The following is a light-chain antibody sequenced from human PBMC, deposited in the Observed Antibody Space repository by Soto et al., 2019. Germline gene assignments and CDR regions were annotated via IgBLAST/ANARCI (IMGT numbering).Light chain of an antibody. V-gene: IGKV3-15*01. Sequence: DIVMTQSPASLSVSPGERATLSCRASQSLSNDLAWYQQKPAKAPKLLINAASTRPTAVPARFSGSGSGTEFTLTISSLQSEDFSVYYCQQCNNWPRTFGQGTKVDIK. J-gene: IGKJ1*01. CDR1: QSLSND. CDR2: AAS. CDR3: QQCNNWPRT.